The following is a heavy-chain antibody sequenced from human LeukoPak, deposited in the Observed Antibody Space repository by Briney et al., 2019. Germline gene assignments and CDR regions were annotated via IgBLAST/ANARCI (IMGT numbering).Heavy chain of an antibody. D-gene: IGHD6-13*01. CDR1: GGSFSGYY. CDR3: ARVSSSWYQDWYFDL. V-gene: IGHV4-59*10. J-gene: IGHJ2*01. Sequence: SETLSLTCAVYGGSFSGYYWSWIRQPAGKGLEWIGRIDTSGNTNYKPSLKSRVTMSVDTSTKQFSLKLSSVTAADTAVYYCARVSSSWYQDWYFDLWGRGTLVTVSS. CDR2: IDTSGNT.